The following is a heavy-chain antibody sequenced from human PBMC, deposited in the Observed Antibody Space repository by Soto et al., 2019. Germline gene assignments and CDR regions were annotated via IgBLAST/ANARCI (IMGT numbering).Heavy chain of an antibody. D-gene: IGHD4-4*01. CDR2: ISSSGRTI. J-gene: IGHJ5*02. Sequence: QVHLVESGGGLVKPGGSLRLSCAASGFTFSDYYMSWIRHAPGKGLVWVSYISSSGRTIHYADSVKGRLTISRDNAKKSLYLQMNSLRAEDTAVYYCAGGRVTFDPWGQGTLVTVAS. CDR3: AGGRVTFDP. CDR1: GFTFSDYY. V-gene: IGHV3-11*01.